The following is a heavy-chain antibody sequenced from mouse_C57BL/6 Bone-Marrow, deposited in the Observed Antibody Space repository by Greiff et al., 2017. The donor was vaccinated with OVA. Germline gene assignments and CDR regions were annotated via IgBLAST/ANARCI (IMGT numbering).Heavy chain of an antibody. CDR3: TRYYYGSSYRYFDV. Sequence: EVQLVESGTVLARPGASVKMSCKTSGYTFTSYWMHWVTQRPGQGVEWIGAIYPGNSDTSYNQKFKGKAKLTAVTSASTAYMELSSLTNEDSAVYYCTRYYYGSSYRYFDVWGTGTTVTVSS. CDR2: IYPGNSDT. V-gene: IGHV1-5*01. CDR1: GYTFTSYW. J-gene: IGHJ1*03. D-gene: IGHD1-1*01.